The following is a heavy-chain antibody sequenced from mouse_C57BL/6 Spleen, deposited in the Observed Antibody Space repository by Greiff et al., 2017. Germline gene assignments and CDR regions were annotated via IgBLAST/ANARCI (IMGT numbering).Heavy chain of an antibody. CDR2: INPNNGGT. J-gene: IGHJ4*01. D-gene: IGHD1-1*01. CDR3: ARWGYYYGSSGYAMDY. CDR1: GYTFTDYN. Sequence: EVKLQQSGPELVKPGASVKIPCKASGYTFTDYNMDWVKQSHGKSLEWIGDINPNNGGTIYNQKFKGKATLTVDKSSSTAYMELRSLPSEDTAVYYCARWGYYYGSSGYAMDYWGQGTSVTVSS. V-gene: IGHV1-18*01.